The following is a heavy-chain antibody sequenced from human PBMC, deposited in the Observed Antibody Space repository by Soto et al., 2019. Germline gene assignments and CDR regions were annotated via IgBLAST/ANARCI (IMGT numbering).Heavy chain of an antibody. V-gene: IGHV3-30*18. CDR3: AKETWFGELLWLSDYYYGMDV. CDR1: GFTFSSYG. CDR2: ISYDGSNK. D-gene: IGHD3-10*01. J-gene: IGHJ6*02. Sequence: QVQLVESGGGVVQPGRSLRLSCAASGFTFSSYGMHWVRQAPGKGLEGVAVISYDGSNKYYADSVKGRFTISRDNSKNTLYLQMNSLRAEDTAVYYCAKETWFGELLWLSDYYYGMDVWGQGTTVTVSS.